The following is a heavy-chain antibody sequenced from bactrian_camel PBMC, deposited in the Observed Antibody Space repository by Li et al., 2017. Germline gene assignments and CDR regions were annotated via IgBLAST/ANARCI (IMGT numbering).Heavy chain of an antibody. Sequence: VQLVESGGGSAQAGGSLRLFCVASKATYSMNCMGWLRQGPGQEREAVATTYVKARGGGGWYTDSVKGRFTISQDNTKNTIYLQMDSLTPEDTATYYCAAVRKLWPTSCTVSDSDYNYWGQGTQVTVS. CDR2: TYVKARGGGG. V-gene: IGHV3S54*01. CDR3: AAVRKLWPTSCTVSDSDYNY. J-gene: IGHJ4*01. D-gene: IGHD6*01. CDR1: KATYSMNC.